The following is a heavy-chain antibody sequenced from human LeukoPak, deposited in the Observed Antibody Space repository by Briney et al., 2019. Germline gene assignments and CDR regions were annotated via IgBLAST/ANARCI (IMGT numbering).Heavy chain of an antibody. J-gene: IGHJ4*02. CDR3: AKKATSLHYFDH. V-gene: IGHV3-30-3*02. CDR1: GFTFSSYL. D-gene: IGHD2-2*01. CDR2: ISYDGSDK. Sequence: VRSLRLSCAASGFTFSSYLMHWVRQAPGKGLEWVAVISYDGSDKYYADSVKGRFTISRDDSKNTLYLQMNSLRAEDTAVYYCAKKATSLHYFDHWGQGTLVTVSS.